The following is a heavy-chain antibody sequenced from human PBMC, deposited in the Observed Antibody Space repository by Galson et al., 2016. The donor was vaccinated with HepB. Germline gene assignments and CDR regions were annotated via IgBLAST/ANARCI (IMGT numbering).Heavy chain of an antibody. D-gene: IGHD5-24*01. CDR3: ASVGEKGRWLQLRGYCFDY. J-gene: IGHJ4*02. CDR1: GFTFSSYG. Sequence: SLRLSCAASGFTFSSYGMHWVRQAPGKGLEWVAVIWYDGSNKYYADSVKGRFTISRDNSKNTLYLQMNSLRAEDTAVYYCASVGEKGRWLQLRGYCFDYWGQGTLVTVSS. CDR2: IWYDGSNK. V-gene: IGHV3-33*01.